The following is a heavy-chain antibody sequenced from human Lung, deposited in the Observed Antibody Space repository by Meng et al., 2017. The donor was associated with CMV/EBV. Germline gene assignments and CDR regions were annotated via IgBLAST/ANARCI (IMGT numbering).Heavy chain of an antibody. CDR2: IGTVGDT. J-gene: IGHJ4*02. CDR3: ARARSPTPFDY. CDR1: GFTLSTYD. Sequence: GGSXRLYCTASGFTLSTYDFHGVRQPTGKGLEWVSSIGTVGDTYSIGSVKGRFIISREDAKKSVYLQMNGLRDRDTSLYYCARARSPTPFDYWGQGALVTVSS. V-gene: IGHV3-13*01.